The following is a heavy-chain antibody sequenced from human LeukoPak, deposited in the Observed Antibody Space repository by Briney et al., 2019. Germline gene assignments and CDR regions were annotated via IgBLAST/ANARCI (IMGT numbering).Heavy chain of an antibody. Sequence: KSSETLSLTCTVSGGSISSYYWSWIRQPPGKGLEWIGYIYYSGSTNYNPSLKSRATISVDTSKKQFSLKLSSVTAADTAVYYCGGRAARPGDAFDIWGQGTMVTVSS. D-gene: IGHD6-6*01. CDR1: GGSISSYY. CDR3: GGRAARPGDAFDI. V-gene: IGHV4-59*01. J-gene: IGHJ3*02. CDR2: IYYSGST.